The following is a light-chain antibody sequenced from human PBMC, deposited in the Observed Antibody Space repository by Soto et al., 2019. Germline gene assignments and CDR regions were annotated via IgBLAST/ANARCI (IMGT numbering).Light chain of an antibody. V-gene: IGLV1-44*01. CDR3: AARDDTLNGLYV. Sequence: QSVQTQPPSASLTPGQRVTISCSGSSSNIGSNTVSCYQHLPGTAPKLLIYSNNQRPSGVPDRFSGSKSGTSASLAISGLQSEDEADYYCAARDDTLNGLYVFGTGTKVTVL. J-gene: IGLJ1*01. CDR1: SSNIGSNT. CDR2: SNN.